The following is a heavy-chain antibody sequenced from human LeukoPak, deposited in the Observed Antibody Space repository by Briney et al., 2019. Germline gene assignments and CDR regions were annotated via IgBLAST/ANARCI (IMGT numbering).Heavy chain of an antibody. CDR1: GGTFSSYA. V-gene: IGHV1-69*13. CDR3: ARGARRTAGTWFDP. D-gene: IGHD6-19*01. Sequence: VASVKVSCKASGGTFSSYAISWVRQAPGQGLEWMRGIIPIFGTANYAQKFQGRVTITADESTSTAYMELSSLRSEDTAVYYCARGARRTAGTWFDPWGQGTLVTVSS. CDR2: IIPIFGTA. J-gene: IGHJ5*02.